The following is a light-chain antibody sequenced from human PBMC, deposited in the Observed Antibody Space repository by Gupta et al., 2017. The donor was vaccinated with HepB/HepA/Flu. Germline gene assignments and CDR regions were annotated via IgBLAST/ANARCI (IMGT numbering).Light chain of an antibody. CDR3: QHYDGAPLP. V-gene: IGKV3-20*01. CDR2: GAS. Sequence: EIVLTQSPGTLSLSPGERATLSCRASQSVSNSALAWFQQKPGQAPRLLIYGASNRATGIPDRFSGSGSGTDFILTIRRLEPEDFAVYYCQHYDGAPLPFGGGTKVEIK. CDR1: QSVSNSA. J-gene: IGKJ4*01.